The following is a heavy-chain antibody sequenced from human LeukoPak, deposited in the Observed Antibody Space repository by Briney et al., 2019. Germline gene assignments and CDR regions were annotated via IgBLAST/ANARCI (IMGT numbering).Heavy chain of an antibody. CDR1: GFTFSSYT. J-gene: IGHJ6*03. Sequence: GGSLRLSCAASGFTFSSYTMNWVRQAPGKGLEWVSGISWNSGSIGYADSVKGRFTISRDNAKNSLYLQMNSLRAEDTALYYCAKDSGSYRYMDVWGKGTTVTISS. CDR3: AKDSGSYRYMDV. V-gene: IGHV3-9*01. CDR2: ISWNSGSI. D-gene: IGHD1-26*01.